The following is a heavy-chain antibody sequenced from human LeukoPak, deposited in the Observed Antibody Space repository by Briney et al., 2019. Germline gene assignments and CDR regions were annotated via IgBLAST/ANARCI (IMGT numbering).Heavy chain of an antibody. V-gene: IGHV4-34*01. CDR1: GGSFTDYF. D-gene: IGHD3-22*01. CDR3: ARGRIAKIVVVHSFSYGMDV. Sequence: SETLSLTCTVFGGSFTDYFWTWIRHSPGKGLEWIGEIDDYTGDTNYNPSLNSRVSISLEKSKNQFSLELRSVTAADTAVYYCARGRIAKIVVVHSFSYGMDVWGQGTTVTVSS. CDR2: IDDYTGDT. J-gene: IGHJ6*02.